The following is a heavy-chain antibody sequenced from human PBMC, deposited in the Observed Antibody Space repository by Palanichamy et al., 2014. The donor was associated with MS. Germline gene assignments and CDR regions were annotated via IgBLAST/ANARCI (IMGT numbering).Heavy chain of an antibody. CDR1: GFSFTSAW. CDR2: IKSKTAGGTT. Sequence: EVQLVESGGGLVKPGGSLRLSCAASGFSFTSAWMSWVRQAPGKGLEWVGRIKSKTAGGTTDFPAPVKDRFTISRDGSKNTLYLQMNSLKTEDTAVYYCTTSLYTNDYSGGWRGAFDIWGRGTMVTVSS. J-gene: IGHJ3*02. CDR3: TTSLYTNDYSGGWRGAFDI. V-gene: IGHV3-15*01. D-gene: IGHD6-19*01.